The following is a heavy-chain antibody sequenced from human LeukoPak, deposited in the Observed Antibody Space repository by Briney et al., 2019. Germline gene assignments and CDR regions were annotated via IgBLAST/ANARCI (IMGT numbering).Heavy chain of an antibody. CDR2: IHAGGTT. CDR1: GFTVSTYY. CDR3: AREVLDYYDSSGYGH. V-gene: IGHV3-53*01. Sequence: GGSLRLSCTASGFTVSTYYMTWVRQAPGKGLEWVSVIHAGGTTNYADSVKGRFTISRDNSKNTLYLQMNSLRAEDTAVYYCAREVLDYYDSSGYGHWGQGTLVTVSS. J-gene: IGHJ4*02. D-gene: IGHD3-22*01.